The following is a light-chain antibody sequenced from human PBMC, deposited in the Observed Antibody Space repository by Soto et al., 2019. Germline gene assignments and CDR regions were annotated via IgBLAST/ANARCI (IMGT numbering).Light chain of an antibody. V-gene: IGKV1-5*03. CDR1: QSISSW. CDR2: KAS. CDR3: QQSYSGLVA. J-gene: IGKJ1*01. Sequence: DIQITQSPSTLSASVGDRATLSCRASQSISSWLAWYQQKPGKAPKILIYKASSLESGVPSRFSGSGSGTDCTLTISSLQPEDSETYYCQQSYSGLVAFGQGTKVDIK.